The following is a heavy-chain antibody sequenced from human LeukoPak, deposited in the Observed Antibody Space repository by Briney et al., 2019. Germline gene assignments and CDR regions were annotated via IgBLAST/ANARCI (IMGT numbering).Heavy chain of an antibody. V-gene: IGHV3-21*01. CDR2: ISSSSSHM. D-gene: IGHD1-26*01. Sequence: GGSLRLSCAASGFTFNSYSMYWVRQAPGKGLEWVSSISSSSSHMFYADSVKGRFSISRDNANYSLYLQMNSLRAEYTAVYYCVRDSGSSYGYYFLHWGQGTLVTVSS. CDR3: VRDSGSSYGYYFLH. CDR1: GFTFNSYS. J-gene: IGHJ1*01.